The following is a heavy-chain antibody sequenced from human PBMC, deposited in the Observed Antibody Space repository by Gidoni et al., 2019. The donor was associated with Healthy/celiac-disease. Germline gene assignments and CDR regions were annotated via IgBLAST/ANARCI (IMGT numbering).Heavy chain of an antibody. J-gene: IGHJ3*02. CDR3: ARVARLRHAFDI. Sequence: QVRLQESGTGLVKPSETLSLTCTVSGGSISSHYWSWIRQPPGKGLEWIGYIYYSGSTNYNPSLKSRVTISVDTSKNQFSLKLSSVTAADTAVYYCARVARLRHAFDIWGQGTMVTVSS. CDR1: GGSISSHY. CDR2: IYYSGST. V-gene: IGHV4-59*11.